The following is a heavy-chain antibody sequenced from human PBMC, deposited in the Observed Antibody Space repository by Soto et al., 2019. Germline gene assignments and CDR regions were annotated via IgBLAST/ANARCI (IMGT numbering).Heavy chain of an antibody. D-gene: IGHD3-22*01. CDR2: IHYSGNT. V-gene: IGHV4-31*03. J-gene: IGHJ5*02. CDR3: AGDVSYDGSGWANWFDP. Sequence: QVQLQESGPGLVKPSQTLSLTCSVSGGSVNSGGYYWSWIRQHPGKGLEWIGYIHYSGNTYYNPSLKGRVTTSLDTSQNQFSLKLSSVTAADTAVYYCAGDVSYDGSGWANWFDPWGQGTLVTVSS. CDR1: GGSVNSGGYY.